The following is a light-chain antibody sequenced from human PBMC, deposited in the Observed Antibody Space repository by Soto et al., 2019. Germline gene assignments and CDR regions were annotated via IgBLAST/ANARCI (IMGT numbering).Light chain of an antibody. Sequence: QSALTKPPSASRSPGQTVPISCTGTSSDVGSYRFVSWYQQHPGKAPKLLIYEVSKRPSGVPDRFSASTSGNTASLTVSGLQADEEADYYCSYYAGNNNVIFGGGTKLTVL. V-gene: IGLV2-8*01. CDR3: SYYAGNNNVI. CDR1: SSDVGSYRF. CDR2: EVS. J-gene: IGLJ2*01.